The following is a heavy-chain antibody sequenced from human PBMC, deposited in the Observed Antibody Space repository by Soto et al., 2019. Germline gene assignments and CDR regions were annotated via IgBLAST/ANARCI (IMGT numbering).Heavy chain of an antibody. Sequence: QVQLVQSGAEVKKPGASVKVSCKESGYTCTSYAISWVRHAPGQGLEWMGWISDYKGNTNYAQKLQVRVTMTTDTCTSTADMELGSLRSDDPSVYYCAREDYGDSNWFDHWGEGTLVTVAS. CDR3: AREDYGDSNWFDH. V-gene: IGHV1-18*04. D-gene: IGHD4-17*01. CDR2: ISDYKGNT. J-gene: IGHJ5*02. CDR1: GYTCTSYA.